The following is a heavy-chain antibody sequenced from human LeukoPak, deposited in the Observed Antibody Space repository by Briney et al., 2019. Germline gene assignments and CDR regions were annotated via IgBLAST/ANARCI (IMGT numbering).Heavy chain of an antibody. CDR1: GGSIRSSYYY. D-gene: IGHD2/OR15-2a*01. J-gene: IGHJ6*02. Sequence: ETLSLTCTVSGGSIRSSYYYWGWIRQPPGKGLEWVSIINTDGSTTRYADFVEGRFTISRDNARNTLYLEMNSLRVEDTAVYFCARDISRTMDVWGQGTTVTV. CDR3: ARDISRTMDV. CDR2: INTDGSTT. V-gene: IGHV3-74*01.